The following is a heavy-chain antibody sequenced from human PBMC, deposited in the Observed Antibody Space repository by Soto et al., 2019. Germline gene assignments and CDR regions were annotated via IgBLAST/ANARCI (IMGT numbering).Heavy chain of an antibody. Sequence: QITLKESGPTLMKPTQTLTLTCTFSGLSLTTSTEGVAWIRQPPGKALEWLAVIYGDDDKRYSPSLNTRLTNSKDSSRTQVVLTMTNMDPVDTATYSCTSWFGRHIKGLDAFDVWSHGTLVSVSS. CDR1: GLSLTTSTEG. D-gene: IGHD3-10*01. CDR3: TSWFGRHIKGLDAFDV. V-gene: IGHV2-5*02. CDR2: IYGDDDK. J-gene: IGHJ3*01.